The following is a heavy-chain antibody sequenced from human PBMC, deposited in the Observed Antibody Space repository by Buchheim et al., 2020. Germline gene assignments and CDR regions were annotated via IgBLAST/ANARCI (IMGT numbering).Heavy chain of an antibody. CDR2: ISYDGSNK. D-gene: IGHD3-22*01. Sequence: QVQLVESGGGVVQPGRSLRLSCAASGFTFSSYGMHWVRQAPGKGLEWVAVISYDGSNKYYADSVTGRFTISRDNSKKTLYLQMNSLRAEDTAVYYCARGDDYYDSSGFYRGYFDYWGQGTL. CDR3: ARGDDYYDSSGFYRGYFDY. V-gene: IGHV3-30*03. J-gene: IGHJ4*02. CDR1: GFTFSSYG.